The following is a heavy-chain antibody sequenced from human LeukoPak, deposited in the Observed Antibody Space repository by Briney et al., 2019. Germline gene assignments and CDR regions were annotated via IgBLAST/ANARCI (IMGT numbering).Heavy chain of an antibody. D-gene: IGHD2-2*02. CDR3: ARDRGVPAAIVAFWDY. CDR1: GFTFSDYY. J-gene: IGHJ4*02. V-gene: IGHV3-11*04. CDR2: ISSSGSTI. Sequence: GGSLRLSCAASGFTFSDYYMSWIRQAPGKGLEWVSYISSSGSTIYYADSVKGRFTISRDNAKNLLYLQMNSLRAEDTAVYYCARDRGVPAAIVAFWDYWGQGTLVTVSS.